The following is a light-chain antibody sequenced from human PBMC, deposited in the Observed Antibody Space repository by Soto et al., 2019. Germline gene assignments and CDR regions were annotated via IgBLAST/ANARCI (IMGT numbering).Light chain of an antibody. J-gene: IGLJ2*01. CDR2: EVT. Sequence: QSALTQPASVSGSPGQSITISCTGTSSDIGADDFVSWYQHHPDNTPKLIIFEVTYRPTGISHRFSASKSGNTASLTISGLQAEDEAIYYCSSYRRTTFPHVVFGGGTQLTVL. CDR1: SSDIGADDF. V-gene: IGLV2-14*01. CDR3: SSYRRTTFPHVV.